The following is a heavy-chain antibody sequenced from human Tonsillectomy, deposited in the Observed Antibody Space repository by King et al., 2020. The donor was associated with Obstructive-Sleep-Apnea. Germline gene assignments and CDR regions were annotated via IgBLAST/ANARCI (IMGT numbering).Heavy chain of an antibody. J-gene: IGHJ4*02. CDR2: ISAYKGDT. D-gene: IGHD3-10*01. Sequence: QLVQSGTEVKRPGASVKVSCKASGYTFTNYGTSWVRQAPGQGLEGMGWISAYKGDTTYAQKIQGRVTMTTDTSTSTAYMELRSLRSDDTAVYYCARDEGRGGCDHWGQGTLVTVSS. V-gene: IGHV1-18*04. CDR3: ARDEGRGGCDH. CDR1: GYTFTNYG.